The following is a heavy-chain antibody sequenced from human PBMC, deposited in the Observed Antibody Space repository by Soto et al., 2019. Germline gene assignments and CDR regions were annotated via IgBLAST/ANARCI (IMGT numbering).Heavy chain of an antibody. CDR2: ISYDGSNK. J-gene: IGHJ6*02. Sequence: GGSLRLSCAASGFTFSSYGMHWVRQAPGKGLEWVAVISYDGSNKYYADSVKGRFTISRDNSKNTLYLQMNSLRAEDTAVYYCAKGVRPVRGGGVYYYYYGMDVWGQGTTVTVSS. D-gene: IGHD3-16*01. CDR3: AKGVRPVRGGGVYYYYYGMDV. CDR1: GFTFSSYG. V-gene: IGHV3-30*18.